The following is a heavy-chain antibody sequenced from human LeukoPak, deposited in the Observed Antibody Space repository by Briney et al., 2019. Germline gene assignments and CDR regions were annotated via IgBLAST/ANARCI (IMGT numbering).Heavy chain of an antibody. CDR1: GFTFSSYW. CDR3: ARVVPPTDYGSGSYFWDPYYFDY. CDR2: IKQDGSEK. Sequence: GGSLRLSCAASGFTFSSYWMSWVRQAPGKGLEWVAYIKQDGSEKFYVDSVKGRFTISRDNAKNSLYLQMNSLRAEDTAVYYCARVVPPTDYGSGSYFWDPYYFDYWGQGTLVTVSS. J-gene: IGHJ4*02. V-gene: IGHV3-7*03. D-gene: IGHD3-10*01.